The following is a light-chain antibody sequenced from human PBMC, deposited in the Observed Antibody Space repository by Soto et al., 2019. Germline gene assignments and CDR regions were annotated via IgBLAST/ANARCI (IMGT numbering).Light chain of an antibody. Sequence: VLTQSPGTLSLSPGERATLSCRASQSVSSTYFAWYQQKPGQAPRLLIYGTSSRAGGVPARFSGSGSGTEFTLTINRLEPEDFALYYCQQYGDSGWTFGQGTKVDIK. V-gene: IGKV3-20*01. CDR1: QSVSSTY. CDR2: GTS. J-gene: IGKJ1*01. CDR3: QQYGDSGWT.